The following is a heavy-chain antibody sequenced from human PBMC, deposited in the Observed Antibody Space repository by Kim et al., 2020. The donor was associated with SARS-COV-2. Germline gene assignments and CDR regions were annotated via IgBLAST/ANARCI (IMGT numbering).Heavy chain of an antibody. CDR3: ARIGLYGTGILVDY. CDR2: LYYSGDI. J-gene: IGHJ4*02. Sequence: SETLSLTCTVSGGSIATTYYWGWIRLPPGKGLEWIGSLYYSGDIYYNPSLKSRVTISVDTSTNQFSLKLSSVTAADRAVYYCARIGLYGTGILVDYWGQGTLVTVSS. D-gene: IGHD3-10*01. CDR1: GGSIATTYY. V-gene: IGHV4-39*01.